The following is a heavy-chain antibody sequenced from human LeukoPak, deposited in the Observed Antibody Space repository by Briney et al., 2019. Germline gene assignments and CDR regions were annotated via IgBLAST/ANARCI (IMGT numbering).Heavy chain of an antibody. V-gene: IGHV3-30-3*01. CDR1: GFAFSNYA. D-gene: IGHD2-21*01. CDR3: GRVHTTSKYCCSDH. J-gene: IGHJ4*02. CDR2: ILPDGGTK. Sequence: QTGRSLRLSCAASGFAFSNYAMHWVRQAPGKGLEWVALILPDGGTKYYADSVKGRFTFSRDNSKNTLYLQMNSLRPEDTGIYYCGRVHTTSKYCCSDHWGLGTLVTVSS.